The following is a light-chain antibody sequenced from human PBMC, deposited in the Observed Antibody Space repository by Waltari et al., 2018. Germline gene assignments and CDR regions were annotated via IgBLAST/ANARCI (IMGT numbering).Light chain of an antibody. J-gene: IGKJ3*01. Sequence: DIQLTQSPSSLSASVGDRVTITCQASQGISNYLNWYHQEQGKAPKLMIFDASNVMTGVPPRFSGGGFGTDFTLTIDNLQPEDIATYYCQNYNILPSFGPGTKVDFK. CDR1: QGISNY. CDR3: QNYNILPS. V-gene: IGKV1-33*01. CDR2: DAS.